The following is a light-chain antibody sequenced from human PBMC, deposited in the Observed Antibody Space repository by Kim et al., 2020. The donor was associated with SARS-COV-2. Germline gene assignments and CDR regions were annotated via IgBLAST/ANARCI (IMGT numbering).Light chain of an antibody. CDR1: QSISSW. Sequence: DIQMTQSPSTLSASVGDRVTITCRASQSISSWLAWYQQKPGKAPKLMIYRASTLERAVPSRFSGSGSGTEFTLTIGSLQPDDFATYYCQQYNSYPFTFGPGTKVDIK. V-gene: IGKV1-5*03. CDR2: RAS. J-gene: IGKJ3*01. CDR3: QQYNSYPFT.